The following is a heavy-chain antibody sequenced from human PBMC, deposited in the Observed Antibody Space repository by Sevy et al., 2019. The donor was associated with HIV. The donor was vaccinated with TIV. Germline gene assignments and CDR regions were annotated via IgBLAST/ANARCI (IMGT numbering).Heavy chain of an antibody. Sequence: GGSLRLSCAASGFTFSSYAMSWVRQAPGKGLEWVSAISHGGDGTYYADSMKGRFTISRENSKNMMYLEMNSLRAEDTAVYYCAKGTLVVPTVIYYYYGMSVWGQGTTVTVSS. D-gene: IGHD2-2*02. CDR3: AKGTLVVPTVIYYYYGMSV. CDR1: GFTFSSYA. J-gene: IGHJ6*02. V-gene: IGHV3-23*01. CDR2: ISHGGDGT.